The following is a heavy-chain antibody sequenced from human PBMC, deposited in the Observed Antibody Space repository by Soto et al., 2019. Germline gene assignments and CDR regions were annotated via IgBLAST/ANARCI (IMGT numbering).Heavy chain of an antibody. V-gene: IGHV1-69*06. CDR3: ARTGGPRKTGTTHQGYYYYGMDV. CDR1: GGTFSSYA. Sequence: QVQLVQSGAEVKKPGSSVKVSCKASGGTFSSYAISWVRQAPGQGLEWMGGIIPIFGTANYAQKFQGRVTITADKSTSTAYMELSSLRSEDTAVYYCARTGGPRKTGTTHQGYYYYGMDVWGQGTTVTGS. D-gene: IGHD1-7*01. J-gene: IGHJ6*02. CDR2: IIPIFGTA.